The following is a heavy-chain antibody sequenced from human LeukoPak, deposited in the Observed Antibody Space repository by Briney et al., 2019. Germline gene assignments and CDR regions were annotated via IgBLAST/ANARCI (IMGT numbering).Heavy chain of an antibody. Sequence: GGSLRLSCVASGFTFSKYTMSWVRQAPGKGLEWVSGIYGGGSGSTFYAESVKGRFTISRDNSRNTLYLQMNSLRDEDTAIYYCAKDFTPDGIWDIDYWGRGTLITVSS. J-gene: IGHJ4*02. CDR1: GFTFSKYT. D-gene: IGHD1-14*01. CDR3: AKDFTPDGIWDIDY. CDR2: IYGGGSGST. V-gene: IGHV3-23*01.